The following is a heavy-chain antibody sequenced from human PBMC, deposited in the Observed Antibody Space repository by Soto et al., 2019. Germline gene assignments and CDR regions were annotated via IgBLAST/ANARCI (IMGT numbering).Heavy chain of an antibody. Sequence: QVQLVESGGGVGQHGRSLRLSCTPSGFTFSAYGMHWVRQAPGKGLEWVAVIPNDASYKYEADSVKGRFTISRDNSKNTLYLQMDSLRVEDTALYYCVRDDIGDPNGFDIWGQGTMVTVSS. V-gene: IGHV3-33*01. CDR1: GFTFSAYG. CDR3: VRDDIGDPNGFDI. CDR2: IPNDASYK. D-gene: IGHD2-15*01. J-gene: IGHJ3*02.